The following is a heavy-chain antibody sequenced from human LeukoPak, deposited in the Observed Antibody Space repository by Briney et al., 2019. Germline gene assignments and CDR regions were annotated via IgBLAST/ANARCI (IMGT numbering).Heavy chain of an antibody. D-gene: IGHD6-19*01. J-gene: IGHJ4*02. V-gene: IGHV1-69*05. CDR1: GGTFRSYP. CDR2: ITPSFGKA. CDR3: ATHSSGWYFFDY. Sequence: GASVEVPCKASGGTFRSYPISWVRQAPGQGLEWMGRITPSFGKANYAQKFQGRVTITTDESTSTAYMELSSLRSEDTAVYYCATHSSGWYFFDYWGQGTLVTVSS.